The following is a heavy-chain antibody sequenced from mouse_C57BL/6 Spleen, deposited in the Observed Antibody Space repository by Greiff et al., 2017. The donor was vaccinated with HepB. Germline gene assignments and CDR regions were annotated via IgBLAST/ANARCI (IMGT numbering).Heavy chain of an antibody. J-gene: IGHJ3*01. Sequence: DVMLVESGGGLVKPGGSLKLSCAASGFTFSSYAMSWVRQTPEKRLEWVATISDGGSYTYYPDNVKGRFTISRDNAKNNLYLQMSHLKSEDTAMYYCARRDGNYVFAYWGQGTLVTVSA. D-gene: IGHD2-1*01. V-gene: IGHV5-4*03. CDR2: ISDGGSYT. CDR3: ARRDGNYVFAY. CDR1: GFTFSSYA.